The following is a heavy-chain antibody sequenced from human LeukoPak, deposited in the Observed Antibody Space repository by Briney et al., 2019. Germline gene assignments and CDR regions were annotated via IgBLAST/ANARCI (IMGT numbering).Heavy chain of an antibody. J-gene: IGHJ4*02. CDR1: GFTFSSYS. D-gene: IGHD6-13*01. CDR3: GTKSSSWYKGMDY. CDR2: ISSSSSYI. Sequence: GGSLRLSCAASGFTFSSYSMNRVRQAPGKGLEWVSSISSSSSYIYYADSVKGRFTISRDNAKNSLYLQMNSLRAEDTAVYYCGTKSSSWYKGMDYWGQGTLVTVSS. V-gene: IGHV3-21*01.